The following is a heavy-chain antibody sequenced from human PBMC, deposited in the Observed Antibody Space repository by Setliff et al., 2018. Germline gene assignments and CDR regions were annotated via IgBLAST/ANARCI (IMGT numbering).Heavy chain of an antibody. CDR3: ARDTYIGATVTTLELLYY. D-gene: IGHD4-17*01. CDR1: GYTFTNYA. CDR2: INAGNGNT. J-gene: IGHJ4*02. V-gene: IGHV1-3*01. Sequence: GASVKVSCKASGYTFTNYAMHWVRKAPGQRLEWMGWINAGNGNTKYSQKFQGRVTITRDTSASTGYMELSSLRSEDTAVYYCARDTYIGATVTTLELLYYWGQGTLVTVS.